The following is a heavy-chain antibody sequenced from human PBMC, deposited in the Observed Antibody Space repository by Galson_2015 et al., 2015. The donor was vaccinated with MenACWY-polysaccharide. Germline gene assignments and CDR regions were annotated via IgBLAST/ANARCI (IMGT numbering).Heavy chain of an antibody. D-gene: IGHD2/OR15-2a*01. V-gene: IGHV3-30-3*01. J-gene: IGHJ6*02. Sequence: SLRLSCAVSGFTFSSYAMHWVRQAPGKGLEWLAVISYDETNKYYADSVKGRFTISRDNSKNTLYLQMNSLRAEDTAVFYCARAYCDRITCYGMDVWGQGTRSPSP. CDR3: ARAYCDRITCYGMDV. CDR1: GFTFSSYA. CDR2: ISYDETNK.